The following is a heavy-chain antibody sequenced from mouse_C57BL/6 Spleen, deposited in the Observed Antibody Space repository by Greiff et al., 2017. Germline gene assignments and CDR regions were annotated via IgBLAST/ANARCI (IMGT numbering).Heavy chain of an antibody. V-gene: IGHV1-82*01. Sequence: QVQLQQSGPELVKPGASVKISCKASGYAFSSSWMNWVKQRPGKGLEWIGRIYPGAGDTNYNGKFKGKATLTADKSSSTAYMQLSSLTSEDSAVXFCAREGWDGYWGQGTTLTVSS. CDR3: AREGWDGY. CDR1: GYAFSSSW. CDR2: IYPGAGDT. D-gene: IGHD4-1*01. J-gene: IGHJ2*01.